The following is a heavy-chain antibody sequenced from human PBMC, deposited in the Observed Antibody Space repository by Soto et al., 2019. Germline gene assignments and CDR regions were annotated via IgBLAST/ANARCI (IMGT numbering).Heavy chain of an antibody. J-gene: IGHJ4*02. CDR2: IYHSGST. Sequence: SETLSLTCTVSGGSISSGGYYWSWIRHHPGKGLEWIGYIYHSGSTYYNPSLKSRVTISVDRSKNQFSLNLTSVTAADTAVYYCARGLFSGTSYSGGWYFFDFWGQGTLVTVSS. V-gene: IGHV4-30-2*01. D-gene: IGHD3-10*01. CDR3: ARGLFSGTSYSGGWYFFDF. CDR1: GGSISSGGYY.